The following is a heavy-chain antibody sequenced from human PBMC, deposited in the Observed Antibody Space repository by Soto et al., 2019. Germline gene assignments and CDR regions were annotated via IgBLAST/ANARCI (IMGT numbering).Heavy chain of an antibody. V-gene: IGHV1-69*13. CDR2: IIPIFGTA. CDR1: GGTFSSYA. J-gene: IGHJ4*02. Sequence: SVKVSCKASGGTFSSYAISWVRQAPGQGLEWMGGIIPIFGTANYAQKFQGGVTITADESTSTAYMELSSLRSEDTAVYYCAREQIAVAGTGYFDYWGQGTLVTVSS. CDR3: AREQIAVAGTGYFDY. D-gene: IGHD6-19*01.